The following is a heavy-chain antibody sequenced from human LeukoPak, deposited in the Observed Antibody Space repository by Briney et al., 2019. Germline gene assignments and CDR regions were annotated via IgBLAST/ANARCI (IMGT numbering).Heavy chain of an antibody. CDR2: IYYSGST. Sequence: SETLSLTCTVSGGSISSYYWSWIRQPPGKGLEWIGYIYYSGSTNYNPSLKSRVTISVDTSKNQFSLKLSSVTAADTAVYYWWRRIECSGYFDYWGQGTLVTVSS. V-gene: IGHV4-59*01. CDR1: GGSISSYY. D-gene: IGHD3-22*01. J-gene: IGHJ4*02. CDR3: WRRIECSGYFDY.